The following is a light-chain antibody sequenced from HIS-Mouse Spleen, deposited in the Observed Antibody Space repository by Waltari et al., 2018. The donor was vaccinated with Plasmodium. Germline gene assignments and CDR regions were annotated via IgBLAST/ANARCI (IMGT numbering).Light chain of an antibody. CDR2: EDS. CDR3: YSTDSSGNHRV. Sequence: SYELTQQPSVSVSPGQTARITCSGDALPKKYADWYQQKSGQAPVLVIYEDSKRPAGIAERFSGSSSGTMATLTISGAQVEDEADYYCYSTDSSGNHRVFGGGTKLTVL. V-gene: IGLV3-10*01. CDR1: ALPKKY. J-gene: IGLJ3*02.